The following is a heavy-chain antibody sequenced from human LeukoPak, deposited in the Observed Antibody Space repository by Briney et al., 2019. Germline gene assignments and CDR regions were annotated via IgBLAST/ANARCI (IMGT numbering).Heavy chain of an antibody. V-gene: IGHV3-9*01. CDR3: AKMKAGNGAFDI. D-gene: IGHD2-8*01. Sequence: PGGSLRLSCAASGFTFDDYAMHWVRQAPGKGLEWVSGISWNSGSIGYADSVKGRFTISRDNAKNSLYLQMNSLRAEDTALYYCAKMKAGNGAFDIWGQGTMVTVSS. J-gene: IGHJ3*02. CDR1: GFTFDDYA. CDR2: ISWNSGSI.